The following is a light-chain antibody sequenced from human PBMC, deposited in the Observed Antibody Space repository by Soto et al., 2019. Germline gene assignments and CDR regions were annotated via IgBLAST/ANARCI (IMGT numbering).Light chain of an antibody. Sequence: DIQVTQSPSTLSASVGDRVTITCRASQRISSWLAWYQQKPGKAPKLLIFKASNLKSGVPSRFSGSGSGTEFTLTISGLQPVDFATYYCQQYNPYSAWTFGQGTKVDIK. J-gene: IGKJ1*01. CDR2: KAS. CDR1: QRISSW. CDR3: QQYNPYSAWT. V-gene: IGKV1-5*03.